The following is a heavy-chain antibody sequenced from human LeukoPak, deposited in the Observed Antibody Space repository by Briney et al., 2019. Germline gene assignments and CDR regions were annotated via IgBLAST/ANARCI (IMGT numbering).Heavy chain of an antibody. Sequence: SETLSLTCTVSGGSISSSSYYWGWIRQPPGKGLEWIGSIYYSGSTYYNPSLKSRVTISVDTSKNQFSLKLSSVTAADTAVYYCARHDTLTIQTFDPWGQGTLVTVSS. D-gene: IGHD3-9*01. CDR3: ARHDTLTIQTFDP. CDR1: GGSISSSSYY. CDR2: IYYSGST. J-gene: IGHJ5*02. V-gene: IGHV4-39*01.